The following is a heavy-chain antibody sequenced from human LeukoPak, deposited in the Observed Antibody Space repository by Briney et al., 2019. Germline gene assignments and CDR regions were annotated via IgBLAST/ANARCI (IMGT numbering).Heavy chain of an antibody. CDR2: ISGDGDST. CDR1: GFTFDDYA. J-gene: IGHJ4*02. CDR3: AKDKYSYGYNFDY. D-gene: IGHD5-18*01. Sequence: GGSMRLSCAASGFTFDDYAMHWVRQAPGKGLEWGSLISGDGDSTYYADSVKGRFTISRDNSKNSLYLQMNSLRTEDTALFYCAKDKYSYGYNFDYWGQGTLVTVSS. V-gene: IGHV3-43*02.